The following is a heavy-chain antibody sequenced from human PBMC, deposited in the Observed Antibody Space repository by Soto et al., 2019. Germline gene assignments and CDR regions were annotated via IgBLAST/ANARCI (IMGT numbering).Heavy chain of an antibody. J-gene: IGHJ4*02. CDR2: INPSGGST. Sequence: QVQLVQSGAEVKKPGASVKVSCKTSGYTFTSYYVHWVRQAPGQGLEWMAIINPSGGSTSYAQKLQGRVTVTRDTSTSTVYMELSSLRPEDTAVYYCARDQVTGTATAPHLDYWGQGTLVTVSA. D-gene: IGHD1-7*01. CDR3: ARDQVTGTATAPHLDY. CDR1: GYTFTSYY. V-gene: IGHV1-46*01.